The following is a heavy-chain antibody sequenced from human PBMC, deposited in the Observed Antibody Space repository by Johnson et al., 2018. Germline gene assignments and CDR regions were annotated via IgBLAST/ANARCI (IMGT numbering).Heavy chain of an antibody. V-gene: IGHV3-23*04. CDR3: ANGIHRAGRPHYDILTGYYIDGDYGLDYYYYYGMDV. Sequence: VQLVESGGGLVQPGGSLRLSCAASGFTFSSYAMSWVRQAPGKGLEWVSAISGSGGSTYYADSVKGRFTISRDNSKNTLYLQMNGLRAEDTAVYYCANGIHRAGRPHYDILTGYYIDGDYGLDYYYYYGMDVWGQGTTVTISS. CDR2: ISGSGGST. J-gene: IGHJ6*02. CDR1: GFTFSSYA. D-gene: IGHD3-9*01.